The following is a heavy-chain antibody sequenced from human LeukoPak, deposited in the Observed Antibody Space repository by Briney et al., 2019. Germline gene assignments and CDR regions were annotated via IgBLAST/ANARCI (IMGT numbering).Heavy chain of an antibody. CDR2: IYYTGYT. J-gene: IGHJ4*02. V-gene: IGHV4-30-4*01. Sequence: PSETLSLTCTVSGDSISGGDYYWSWIRQHPGKGLEWIGYIYYTGYTYYNPSLKSRVTISEDTSTNQFSLNLHSVTAADTAVYYCARSPGGSNWYLYFDYWGQGTLVTVSS. CDR3: ARSPGGSNWYLYFDY. CDR1: GDSISGGDYY. D-gene: IGHD6-13*01.